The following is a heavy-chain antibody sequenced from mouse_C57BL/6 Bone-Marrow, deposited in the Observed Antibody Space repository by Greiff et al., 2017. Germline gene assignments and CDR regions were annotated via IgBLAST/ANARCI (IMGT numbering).Heavy chain of an antibody. CDR3: ARGRLRRGDYAMDY. Sequence: QVQLQQSGPELVKPGASVKMSCKASGYTFTTYPIEWMMQNHGKSLGWIGNFHPYNDDTKYNEKFKGKATLTVEKSSSTVYLELSRLTSDDSAVYYCARGRLRRGDYAMDYWGQGTSVTVSS. CDR2: FHPYNDDT. D-gene: IGHD2-4*01. CDR1: GYTFTTYP. J-gene: IGHJ4*01. V-gene: IGHV1-47*01.